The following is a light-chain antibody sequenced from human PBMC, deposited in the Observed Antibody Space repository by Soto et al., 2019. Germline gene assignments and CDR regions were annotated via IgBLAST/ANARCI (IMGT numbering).Light chain of an antibody. CDR3: QQRSDWPPWT. CDR1: QSVSSN. J-gene: IGKJ1*01. CDR2: GAS. V-gene: IGKV3-11*01. Sequence: EIVMTQSPGTLSVSPGERATLSCRASQSVSSNLAWFQQKPGQAPRLLIYGASTRVTGIPARFSGSGSGTDFTLTISSLEPEDFAVYYCQQRSDWPPWTFGQGTKVDIK.